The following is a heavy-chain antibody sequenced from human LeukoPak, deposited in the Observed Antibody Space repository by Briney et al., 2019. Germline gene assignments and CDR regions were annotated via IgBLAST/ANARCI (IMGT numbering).Heavy chain of an antibody. CDR2: IYYSGST. V-gene: IGHV4-59*01. J-gene: IGHJ5*02. Sequence: SETLSLTCTVSGGSINNSYWSWIRQPPGKGLDWIGYIYYSGSTNYNPSLKSRVSISIDTSKNHFSLNLTSVTAADTAVYYRAKNGYVNWFDPWGQGTLVTVSS. D-gene: IGHD2-2*01. CDR1: GGSINNSY. CDR3: AKNGYVNWFDP.